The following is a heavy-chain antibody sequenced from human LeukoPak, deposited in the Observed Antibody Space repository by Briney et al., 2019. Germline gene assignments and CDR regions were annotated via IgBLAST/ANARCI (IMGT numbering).Heavy chain of an antibody. CDR2: IDISGGST. V-gene: IGHV3-23*01. Sequence: SGGSLRLSFAASGFAFSSHAMCWVRQAPGKGLEWVSSIDISGGSTYYADSAEGRFTISRDNSKNTLYLQMNGLRVEDTALYYCANEVRPNDYWGQGTLVTVSS. CDR3: ANEVRPNDY. D-gene: IGHD1-1*01. CDR1: GFAFSSHA. J-gene: IGHJ4*02.